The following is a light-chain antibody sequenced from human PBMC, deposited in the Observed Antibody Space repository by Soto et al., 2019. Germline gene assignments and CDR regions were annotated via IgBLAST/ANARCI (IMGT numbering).Light chain of an antibody. CDR1: QGLSSY. Sequence: AIWMTQSPSSLSASTGDRVTITCRASQGLSSYLAWYQQKPRKAPKLLIYAASVVRGGVPSRFSGSGSGADFTLTISCLQSEDFATYYCQQYYSYPWTFGQGTKVDIK. CDR2: AAS. J-gene: IGKJ1*01. V-gene: IGKV1-8*01. CDR3: QQYYSYPWT.